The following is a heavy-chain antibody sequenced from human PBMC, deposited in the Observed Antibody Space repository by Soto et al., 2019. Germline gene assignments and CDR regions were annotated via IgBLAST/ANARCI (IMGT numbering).Heavy chain of an antibody. CDR1: GYTFTSYY. J-gene: IGHJ4*02. V-gene: IGHV1-46*01. D-gene: IGHD6-13*01. CDR2: INPSGGST. CDR3: AVYSSSWIHSTRDYYFDY. Sequence: ASVKVSCKASGYTFTSYYMHWVRQAPGQGLEWMGIINPSGGSTSYAQKFQGRVTMTRDTSTSTVYMELSSLRSEDTAVYYCAVYSSSWIHSTRDYYFDYWGQGTLVTVSS.